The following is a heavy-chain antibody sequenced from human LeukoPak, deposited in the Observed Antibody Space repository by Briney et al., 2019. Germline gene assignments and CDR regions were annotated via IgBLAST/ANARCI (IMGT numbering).Heavy chain of an antibody. D-gene: IGHD4-23*01. CDR3: AKVMHGGSFDY. V-gene: IGHV3-23*01. CDR2: ISGSGSHT. CDR1: GFTFSTYA. J-gene: IGHJ4*02. Sequence: GGSLRLSCAASGFTFSTYAMSWVRQAPGKGLEWVSAISGSGSHTYYADSVKGRFTISRDNSKNTLSLQMNSLRAEDTAIYYCAKVMHGGSFDYWGQGTLVTVSS.